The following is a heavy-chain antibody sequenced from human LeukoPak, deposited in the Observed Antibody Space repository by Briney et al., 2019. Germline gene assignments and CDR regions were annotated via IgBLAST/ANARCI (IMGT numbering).Heavy chain of an antibody. CDR2: ITTDESST. V-gene: IGHV3-74*01. CDR3: ARDGGSSTPFDY. J-gene: IGHJ4*02. Sequence: GGSLRLSCAASGFPFSIYWLHCGRQPPGRGRVWVSRITTDESSTHYAAPVNGRFTISRDNAKSTVYLQMNSLTPEDTAVYYCARDGGSSTPFDYWGQGTVVSVSS. CDR1: GFPFSIYW. D-gene: IGHD3-16*01.